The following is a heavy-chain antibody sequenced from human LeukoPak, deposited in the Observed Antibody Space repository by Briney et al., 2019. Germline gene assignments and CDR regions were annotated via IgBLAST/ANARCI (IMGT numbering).Heavy chain of an antibody. Sequence: PGGSLRLSCAASGFTFSSYSMNWVRQAPGKGLEWVSSISSSSSYIYYADSVKGRFTISRDNAKNSLYLQMNSLRAEDTAVYYCARAASIAAAGYYFDYWGQGTLVTVSS. CDR2: ISSSSSYI. CDR1: GFTFSSYS. D-gene: IGHD6-13*01. V-gene: IGHV3-21*01. J-gene: IGHJ4*02. CDR3: ARAASIAAAGYYFDY.